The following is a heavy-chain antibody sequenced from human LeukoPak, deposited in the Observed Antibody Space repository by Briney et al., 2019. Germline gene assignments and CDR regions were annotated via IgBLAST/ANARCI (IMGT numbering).Heavy chain of an antibody. D-gene: IGHD6-13*01. CDR1: GYTFTSYG. Sequence: ASVKVSCKASGYTFTSYGISWVRQAPGQGLEWMGWISAYNGNTNYAQKLQGRVTMTTDTSTSTAYMELRSLRSDDTAVYYCAKDRKAAAGTYFDYWGQGTLVTVSS. CDR2: ISAYNGNT. CDR3: AKDRKAAAGTYFDY. J-gene: IGHJ4*02. V-gene: IGHV1-18*01.